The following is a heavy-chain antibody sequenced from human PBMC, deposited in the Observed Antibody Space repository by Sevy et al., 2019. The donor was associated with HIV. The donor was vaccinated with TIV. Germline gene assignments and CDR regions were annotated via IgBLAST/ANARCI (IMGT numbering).Heavy chain of an antibody. CDR1: GFTFSSYA. D-gene: IGHD2-15*01. V-gene: IGHV3-30-3*01. Sequence: GGSLRLSCAASGFTFSSYAMHWVRQAPGKGLEWVAVISYDGSNKYYADSVKGRFTISRDNSKNTLYLQMNSLRAEDTAVYYYARGGVVVAATPPDYWGQGTLVTVSS. CDR2: ISYDGSNK. J-gene: IGHJ4*02. CDR3: ARGGVVVAATPPDY.